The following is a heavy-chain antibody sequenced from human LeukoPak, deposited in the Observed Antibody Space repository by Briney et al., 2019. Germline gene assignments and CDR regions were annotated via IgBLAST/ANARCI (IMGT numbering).Heavy chain of an antibody. CDR2: ISSSSSYI. J-gene: IGHJ3*02. Sequence: GGSLRLSCAASGFTFSSYSMNWVRQAPGKGLEWVSSISSSSSYIYYADSVKGRFTISRDNAKNSLYLQMNSLRAEDTAVYYCARDRRSGIAAAGTGDAFDIWGQGTMVTVSS. CDR1: GFTFSSYS. D-gene: IGHD6-13*01. V-gene: IGHV3-21*01. CDR3: ARDRRSGIAAAGTGDAFDI.